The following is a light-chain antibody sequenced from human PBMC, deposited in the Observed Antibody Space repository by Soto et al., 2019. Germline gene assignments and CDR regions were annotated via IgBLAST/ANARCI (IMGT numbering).Light chain of an antibody. CDR2: DAS. V-gene: IGKV3D-20*01. CDR3: QQYGSSPIT. CDR1: QSVSSSY. J-gene: IGKJ5*01. Sequence: EVILTQSPATLSLSPGERATLSCEASQSVSSSYVAWYQHRPGLAPRLLIHDASSRATGIPDRFSGTKSGTDFTLTIRRLEPEDAAVYYCQQYGSSPITFGQGTRLEIK.